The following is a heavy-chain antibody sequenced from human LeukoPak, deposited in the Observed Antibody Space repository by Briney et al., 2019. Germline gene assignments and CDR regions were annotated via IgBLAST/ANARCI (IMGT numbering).Heavy chain of an antibody. D-gene: IGHD3-22*01. V-gene: IGHV3-7*03. CDR1: GFTFSSYW. CDR2: IKQDGSEK. Sequence: GGSLRLSCAASGFTFSSYWMSWVRQAPGKGLEWVANIKQDGSEKYYVDSVKGRFTISRDNSKNTLYLQMNSLRAEDTAVYYCAKDYYDSSGYYEGFDYWGQGTLVTVSS. J-gene: IGHJ4*02. CDR3: AKDYYDSSGYYEGFDY.